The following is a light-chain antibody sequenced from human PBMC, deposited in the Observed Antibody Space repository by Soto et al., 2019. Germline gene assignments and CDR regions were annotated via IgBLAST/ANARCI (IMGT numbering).Light chain of an antibody. CDR3: PSHTGSRTL. CDR2: EVT. J-gene: IGLJ3*02. V-gene: IGLV2-14*01. Sequence: QSALTQPASVSGSPGQSITISCTGASSDVGDYNYVSWYQEHPGQVPKLIIFEVTTRPSGVSDRFSGSRSCNTASLTISGLQAEDEADYYFPSHTGSRTLFGGGTKVTVL. CDR1: SSDVGDYNY.